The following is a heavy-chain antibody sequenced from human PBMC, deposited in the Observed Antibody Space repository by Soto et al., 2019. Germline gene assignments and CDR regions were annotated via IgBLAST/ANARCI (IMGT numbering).Heavy chain of an antibody. Sequence: ASVKVSCKASGYTFTSYAMHWVRQAPGQRLEWMGWINAGNGNTKYSQKFQGRVTITRDTSASTAYMELSSLRSEDTAVYYCARVIVSIAARYFDYWGQGTLVTVSS. D-gene: IGHD6-6*01. J-gene: IGHJ4*02. CDR2: INAGNGNT. CDR3: ARVIVSIAARYFDY. CDR1: GYTFTSYA. V-gene: IGHV1-3*01.